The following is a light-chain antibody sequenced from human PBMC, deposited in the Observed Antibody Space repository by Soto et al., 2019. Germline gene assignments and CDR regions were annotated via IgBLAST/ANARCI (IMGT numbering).Light chain of an antibody. CDR2: DVS. J-gene: IGKJ2*01. CDR1: QSVSSY. Sequence: EIVLTQSPATLSLSPGERATLSCRASQSVSSYLAWYQQKPGQVPRLLLYDVSNRGTGIPARFSGSGSGTALTLTISSLEPEDFPVYYCQQRSNWPSDTFGQGTKLEIK. V-gene: IGKV3-11*01. CDR3: QQRSNWPSDT.